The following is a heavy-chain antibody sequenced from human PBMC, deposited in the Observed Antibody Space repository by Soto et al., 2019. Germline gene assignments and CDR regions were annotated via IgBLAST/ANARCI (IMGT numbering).Heavy chain of an antibody. CDR1: GYSFTNYW. CDR3: ARHRAPRPELLWFGELWFGMDV. V-gene: IGHV5-51*01. D-gene: IGHD3-10*01. CDR2: IYPSDSYT. J-gene: IGHJ6*02. Sequence: LGESLKISCKGSGYSFTNYWIGWVRQMPGKDLEWIGIIYPSDSYTNYSPSFQGHVTISADKSISTAYLQWSSLKASDTAMYYCARHRAPRPELLWFGELWFGMDVWGQGTTVTVSS.